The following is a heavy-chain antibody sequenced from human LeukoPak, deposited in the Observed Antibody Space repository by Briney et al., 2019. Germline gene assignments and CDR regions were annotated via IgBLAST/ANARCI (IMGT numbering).Heavy chain of an antibody. CDR3: ARGYGDYVDY. D-gene: IGHD4-17*01. V-gene: IGHV1-69*04. CDR2: IIPILGIA. J-gene: IGHJ4*02. Sequence: SVKVSCKASGGTFSSYAISWVRQAPGQGLEWMGRIIPILGIADYAQKFQGRVTITADKSTSTAYMELSSLRSEDAAVYYCARGYGDYVDYWGQGTLVTVSS. CDR1: GGTFSSYA.